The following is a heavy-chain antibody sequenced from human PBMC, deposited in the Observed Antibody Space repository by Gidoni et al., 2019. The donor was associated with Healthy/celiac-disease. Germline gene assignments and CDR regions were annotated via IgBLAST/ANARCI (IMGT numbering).Heavy chain of an antibody. CDR3: ARDPKTGAGAFDI. V-gene: IGHV3-21*01. CDR1: GFPFSSYS. CDR2: ISSSSSYI. Sequence: EVQLVASGGGLVKPGGSLRLSCAASGFPFSSYSMNWVRQAPGKGLEWVSAISSSSSYIYYADSVKGRFTISRDNAKNSLYLQMNSLRAEDTAVYYCARDPKTGAGAFDIWGQGTMVTVSS. J-gene: IGHJ3*02. D-gene: IGHD7-27*01.